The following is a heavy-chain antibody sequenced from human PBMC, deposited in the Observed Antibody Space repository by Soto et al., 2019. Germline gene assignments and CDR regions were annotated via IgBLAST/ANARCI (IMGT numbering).Heavy chain of an antibody. V-gene: IGHV3-74*01. CDR2: INTDGSST. J-gene: IGHJ4*02. Sequence: EVQLVESGGGLVQPGGSLRLSCAASGFTFSSYSMHWVRQAPGKGLVWVSRINTDGSSTSYADSVKGRFTISRDNAENTLYLQMNSLTGEETAVYYCARGETRHSSLSVYWGQGTLVTV. D-gene: IGHD3-22*01. CDR3: ARGETRHSSLSVY. CDR1: GFTFSSYS.